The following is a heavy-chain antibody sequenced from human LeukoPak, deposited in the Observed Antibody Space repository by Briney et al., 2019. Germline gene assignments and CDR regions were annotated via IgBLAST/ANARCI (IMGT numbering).Heavy chain of an antibody. D-gene: IGHD3-3*01. CDR1: GFTFKIYS. V-gene: IGHV3-48*01. CDR3: ARDKVRVGVGAFDY. CDR2: ISSDSDTV. J-gene: IGHJ4*02. Sequence: GGSLRLSCAASGFTFKIYSMNWVRQAPGKGLEWVSYISSDSDTVFYADSVMGRFTISRDNGQNSLYLQMNSLRAEDTAVYFCARDKVRVGVGAFDYWGQGTLVTVSS.